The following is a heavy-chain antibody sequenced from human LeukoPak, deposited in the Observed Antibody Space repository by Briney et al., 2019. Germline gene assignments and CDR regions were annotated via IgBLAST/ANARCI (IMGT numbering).Heavy chain of an antibody. CDR3: AKGYCSSTSCYLVYFQH. V-gene: IGHV3-23*01. J-gene: IGHJ1*01. Sequence: GGSLRLSCAASGFTFSSYAMSWVRQAPGKGLEWVSAISGSGGSTYYADSVKGRFTISRDNFKNTLYLQMNSLRAEDTAVYYCAKGYCSSTSCYLVYFQHWGQGTLVTVSS. D-gene: IGHD2-2*01. CDR2: ISGSGGST. CDR1: GFTFSSYA.